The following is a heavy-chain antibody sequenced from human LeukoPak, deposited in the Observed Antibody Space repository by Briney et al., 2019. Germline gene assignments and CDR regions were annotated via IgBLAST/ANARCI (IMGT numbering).Heavy chain of an antibody. V-gene: IGHV4-34*01. J-gene: IGHJ4*02. CDR2: INHSGST. CDR1: GGSFSGYY. Sequence: SETLSLTCAVYGGSFSGYYWSWIRQPPGKGLEWIGEINHSGSTNYNPSLKSRVTISVDTSKNQFSLKLNSVTAADTAVYYCSRNRAAAGTRDLDYWGQGTLVTVSS. CDR3: SRNRAAAGTRDLDY. D-gene: IGHD6-13*01.